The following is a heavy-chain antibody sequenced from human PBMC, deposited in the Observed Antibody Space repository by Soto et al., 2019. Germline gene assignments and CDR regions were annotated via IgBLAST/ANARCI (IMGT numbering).Heavy chain of an antibody. Sequence: LSLTCTVSGGSISSSSYYWGWIRQPPGKGLEWIGSIYYSGSTYYNPSLKSRVTISVDTSKNQFSLKLSSVTAADTAVYYCASQADFWSGYVWFDPWGQGTLVTVSS. CDR1: GGSISSSSYY. J-gene: IGHJ5*02. D-gene: IGHD3-3*01. V-gene: IGHV4-39*01. CDR2: IYYSGST. CDR3: ASQADFWSGYVWFDP.